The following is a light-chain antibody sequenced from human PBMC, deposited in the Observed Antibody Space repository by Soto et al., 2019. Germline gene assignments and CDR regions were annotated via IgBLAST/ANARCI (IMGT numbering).Light chain of an antibody. V-gene: IGKV1-12*01. Sequence: DIQMTQSPSSVSAAIGDRVTITCRASQDVGTWVAWYQQQPGKPPKLLIYGASGLHTGVPSRLSGSGSGTDFTLTFSALHPEDFATYFCLQSHSFPLTFGGGTNVDIK. CDR3: LQSHSFPLT. CDR2: GAS. J-gene: IGKJ4*01. CDR1: QDVGTW.